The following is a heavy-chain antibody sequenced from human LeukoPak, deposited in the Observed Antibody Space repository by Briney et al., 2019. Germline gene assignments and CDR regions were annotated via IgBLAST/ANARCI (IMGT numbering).Heavy chain of an antibody. J-gene: IGHJ4*02. D-gene: IGHD3-22*01. CDR1: GFTFSSYG. Sequence: TGGSLRLSRAASGFTFSSYGMHWVRQAPGKGLEWVAFIRFDGSNKYYADSVKGRFTISRDNSKNTLYLQMNSLRAEDTAVYYCAKDPPRYYYDSSGMDWGQGTLVTVSS. CDR2: IRFDGSNK. CDR3: AKDPPRYYYDSSGMD. V-gene: IGHV3-30*02.